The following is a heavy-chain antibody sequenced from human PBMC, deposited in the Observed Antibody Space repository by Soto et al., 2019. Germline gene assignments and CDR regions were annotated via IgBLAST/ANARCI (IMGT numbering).Heavy chain of an antibody. J-gene: IGHJ4*02. CDR2: MYSGGST. D-gene: IGHD3-16*02. CDR1: GFKVGSTY. V-gene: IGHV3-53*01. Sequence: GGSLRLSCVASGFKVGSTYMTWVRQAPGEGLQLVSIMYSGGSTFYADSVKGRFTVSRDDSKNTLYLQMNNLTVGDTGVYYCTKTRSASRSPSDYWGQGTLVTVSS. CDR3: TKTRSASRSPSDY.